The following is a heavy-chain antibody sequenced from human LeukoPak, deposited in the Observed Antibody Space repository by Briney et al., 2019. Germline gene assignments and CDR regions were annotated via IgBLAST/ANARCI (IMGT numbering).Heavy chain of an antibody. Sequence: AASVKVSCKASGYTFTSYGISWVRQAPGQGLEWMGWISAYNGNTNYAQKLQGRVTMTTDTSTSTAYMELRSLRSDDTAVYYCARSALIAAADPADYWGQGTLVTVSS. CDR3: ARSALIAAADPADY. CDR2: ISAYNGNT. V-gene: IGHV1-18*01. CDR1: GYTFTSYG. J-gene: IGHJ4*02. D-gene: IGHD6-13*01.